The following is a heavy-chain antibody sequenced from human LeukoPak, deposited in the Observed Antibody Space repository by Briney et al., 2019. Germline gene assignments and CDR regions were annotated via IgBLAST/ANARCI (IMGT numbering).Heavy chain of an antibody. J-gene: IGHJ4*01. CDR3: VGAPNRDFLDV. V-gene: IGHV3-7*01. D-gene: IGHD1-14*01. CDR2: IKEDGREE. Sequence: GGSLRLSCAASGFTFSNYWMSWVRQAPGKGLEWVANIKEDGREENYVDSVKARFTISRDSAKSSVYLQMNSLRVEDTAVYFCVGAPNRDFLDVWGHGALVTVSS. CDR1: GFTFSNYW.